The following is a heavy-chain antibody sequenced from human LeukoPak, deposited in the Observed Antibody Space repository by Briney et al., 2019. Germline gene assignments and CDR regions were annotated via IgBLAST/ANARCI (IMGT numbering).Heavy chain of an antibody. V-gene: IGHV2-5*01. Sequence: SGPTLVNPTQTLTLTCTLIRQPPGKALEWLATIYWNDDKRYNPFLKSRLTITKDTSKNQVVITMTNMDPVDTATYFCAHRLITSYSYETSGYYDWFDTWGQGTLVTVSS. J-gene: IGHJ5*02. D-gene: IGHD3-22*01. CDR2: IYWNDDK. CDR3: AHRLITSYSYETSGYYDWFDT.